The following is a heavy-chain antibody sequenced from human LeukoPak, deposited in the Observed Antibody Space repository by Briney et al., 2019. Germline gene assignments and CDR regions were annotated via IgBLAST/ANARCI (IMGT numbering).Heavy chain of an antibody. J-gene: IGHJ6*04. CDR3: AELGITMIGGV. CDR2: IKQDGSEK. Sequence: GGSLRLSCAASRFTFSTYFMSWVRQAPGKGLEWVANIKQDGSEKYFVDSVKGRFTISRDNAKNSLYLQMNSLRAEDTAVYYCAELGITMIGGVWGKGTTVTISS. V-gene: IGHV3-7*01. CDR1: RFTFSTYF. D-gene: IGHD3-10*02.